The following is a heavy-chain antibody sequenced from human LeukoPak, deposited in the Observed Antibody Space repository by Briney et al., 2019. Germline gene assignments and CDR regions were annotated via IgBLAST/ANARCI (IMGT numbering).Heavy chain of an antibody. V-gene: IGHV4-59*01. CDR2: IYNSGST. Sequence: SETLSLTCTVSGGSISSYYWSWIRQPPGKGLEWIGYIYNSGSTSYNPSLKSRVTISVDTSKNQFSLKLSSVTAADTAVYYCARDLLARGDIVVVPAAMGYSADYWGQGTLVTVSS. CDR1: GGSISSYY. J-gene: IGHJ4*02. D-gene: IGHD2-2*01. CDR3: ARDLLARGDIVVVPAAMGYSADY.